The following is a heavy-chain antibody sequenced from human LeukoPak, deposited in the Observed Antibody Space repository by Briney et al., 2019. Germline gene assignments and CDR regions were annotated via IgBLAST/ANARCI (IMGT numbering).Heavy chain of an antibody. CDR1: GFTFSSYE. D-gene: IGHD3-3*01. Sequence: GGSLRLSCAASGFTFSSYEMNWVRQAPGKGLEWVSYISSSGSTIYYADSVKGRFTISRDNAKNSLYLQMNSLRAEDTAVYYCAREWVLGYYDFWSGYPSGMAYWFDPWGQGTLVTVSS. J-gene: IGHJ5*02. CDR2: ISSSGSTI. V-gene: IGHV3-48*03. CDR3: AREWVLGYYDFWSGYPSGMAYWFDP.